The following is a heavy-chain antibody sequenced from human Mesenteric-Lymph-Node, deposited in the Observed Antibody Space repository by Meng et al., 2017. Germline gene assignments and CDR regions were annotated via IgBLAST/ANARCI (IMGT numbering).Heavy chain of an antibody. D-gene: IGHD6-13*01. CDR3: ARVAAAGNEWFDP. V-gene: IGHV4-4*02. J-gene: IGHJ5*02. Sequence: HVQLKESGPGLVKPSETLSLTCAVSGGSISSINWWTWVRQPPGKGLEWIGEIYHSGSTNYNPSLKSRVTISVDKSKNQFSLKLSSVTAADTAVYYCARVAAAGNEWFDPWGQGTLVTVSS. CDR2: IYHSGST. CDR1: GGSISSINW.